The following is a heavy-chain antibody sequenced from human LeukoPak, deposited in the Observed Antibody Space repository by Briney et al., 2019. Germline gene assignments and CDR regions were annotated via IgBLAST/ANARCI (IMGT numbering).Heavy chain of an antibody. CDR2: LSYEGWHK. Sequence: GLSVSLSHAACVFIFRGYSMQWVRQAPGRGLEGVAGLSYEGWHKYLADSVKGRFTISKDNSKNTLYLQMNSLRAEDTAVYYCARQRLGYCSGGSCYSSHNWFDPWGQGTLVTVSS. D-gene: IGHD2-15*01. CDR3: ARQRLGYCSGGSCYSSHNWFDP. V-gene: IGHV3-30*04. J-gene: IGHJ5*02. CDR1: VFIFRGYS.